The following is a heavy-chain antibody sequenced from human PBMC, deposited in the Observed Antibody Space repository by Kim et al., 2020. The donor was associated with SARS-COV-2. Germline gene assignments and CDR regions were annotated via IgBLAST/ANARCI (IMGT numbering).Heavy chain of an antibody. CDR3: TRMLRWPSDAFDI. J-gene: IGHJ3*02. Sequence: GGSLRLFCAASGFTFSGSAMHWVRQASGKGLEWVGRIRSKANSYATAYAASVKGRFTISRDDSKNTAYLQMNSLKTEDTAVYYCTRMLRWPSDAFDIWGQGTMVTVSS. CDR1: GFTFSGSA. CDR2: IRSKANSYAT. D-gene: IGHD4-17*01. V-gene: IGHV3-73*01.